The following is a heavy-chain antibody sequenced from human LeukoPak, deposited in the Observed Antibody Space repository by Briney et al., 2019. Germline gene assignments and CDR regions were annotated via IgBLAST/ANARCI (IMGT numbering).Heavy chain of an antibody. CDR3: AKSSGVYYGSGSDPYIDY. Sequence: GGSLRLSCVVSGFTFRNYWMSWVRQAPGKGLEWVANIKQDGSEKYYADSVKGRFTISRDNAKNSLYLQMNSLRAEDTALYYCAKSSGVYYGSGSDPYIDYWGQGTLVTVSS. V-gene: IGHV3-7*03. J-gene: IGHJ4*02. CDR2: IKQDGSEK. CDR1: GFTFRNYW. D-gene: IGHD3-10*01.